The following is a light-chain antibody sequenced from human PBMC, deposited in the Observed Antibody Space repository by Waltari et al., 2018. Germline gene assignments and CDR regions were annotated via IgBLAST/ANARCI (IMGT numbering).Light chain of an antibody. Sequence: QSVLTQPPSASGTPGQRVTISRSGSSSNIGSNTTNWYQQLPGTAPKPLIYSNNQRPSGVPDRFSGSKSGTSASLAISGLQSEDEADYYCAAWDDSLNGYVFGTGTKVTVL. V-gene: IGLV1-44*01. CDR3: AAWDDSLNGYV. CDR1: SSNIGSNT. J-gene: IGLJ1*01. CDR2: SNN.